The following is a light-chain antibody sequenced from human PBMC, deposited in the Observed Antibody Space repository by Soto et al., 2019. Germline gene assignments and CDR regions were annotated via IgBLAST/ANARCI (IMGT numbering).Light chain of an antibody. CDR3: HHYGNAF. CDR1: QGVSSTY. Sequence: EIVLSQSPGTLALSPGETANLSCRASQGVSSTYLAWYQQRPGQAPSLLIYGASSSAAGIPDRISGSGSGTDFTLTISRVEHEDFAVYYSHHYGNAFFGGTTKVEFK. V-gene: IGKV3-20*01. J-gene: IGKJ4*01. CDR2: GAS.